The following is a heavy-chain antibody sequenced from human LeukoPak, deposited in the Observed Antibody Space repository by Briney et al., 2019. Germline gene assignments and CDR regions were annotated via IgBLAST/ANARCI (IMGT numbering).Heavy chain of an antibody. CDR2: ISHTGTI. CDR1: GGSFSGHS. V-gene: IGHV4-34*01. J-gene: IGHJ4*02. CDR3: ARHVHVSMIVVILSDYFDY. Sequence: SETLSLTCAVYGGSFSGHSWSWIRQAPGKGLEWIGEISHTGTINYNPSLKSRATISADTSKNQFSLRLSSVTAADTAVYYCARHVHVSMIVVILSDYFDYWGRGTLVSVSS. D-gene: IGHD3-22*01.